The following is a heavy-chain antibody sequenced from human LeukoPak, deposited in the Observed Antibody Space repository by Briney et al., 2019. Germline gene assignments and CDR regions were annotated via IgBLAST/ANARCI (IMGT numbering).Heavy chain of an antibody. D-gene: IGHD2-15*01. V-gene: IGHV4-30-4*01. CDR3: ARSHCSGGSCYKYYFDY. Sequence: PSETLSLTCTVSGGSISSGDYYWSWIRQPPGKGLEWIGYIYYSGSTYYNPSLKSRVTISVDTSKNQFSLKLSSVTAADTAVYYCARSHCSGGSCYKYYFDYWGQGTLVTVSS. CDR2: IYYSGST. J-gene: IGHJ4*02. CDR1: GGSISSGDYY.